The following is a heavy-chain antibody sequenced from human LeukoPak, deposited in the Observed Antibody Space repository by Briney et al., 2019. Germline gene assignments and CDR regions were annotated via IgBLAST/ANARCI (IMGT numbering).Heavy chain of an antibody. J-gene: IGHJ6*03. V-gene: IGHV3-48*01. CDR3: ARVSNAYDYYYMDV. Sequence: GGSLRLSCAASGFPLSSYAMSWVRQAPGKGLEWVSYISSSSSSIYYADSVKGRFTISRDNAKNSLYLQMNSLRAEDTAVYYCARVSNAYDYYYMDVWGKGTTATVSS. D-gene: IGHD2-8*01. CDR2: ISSSSSSI. CDR1: GFPLSSYA.